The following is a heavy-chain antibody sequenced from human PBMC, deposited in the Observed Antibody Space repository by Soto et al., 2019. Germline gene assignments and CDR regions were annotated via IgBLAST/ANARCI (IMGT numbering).Heavy chain of an antibody. CDR3: AIQDCTNDVCLEAAVTVGGALEY. D-gene: IGHD2-8*01. V-gene: IGHV3-74*01. CDR2: ISGDGTTT. CDR1: GFSIRKYW. Sequence: EVQLVESGGGLVQPGEALRLACAASGFSIRKYWMHWVRQAPGKGPVWVSYISGDGTTTDYAGSVKGRFTISRDNAKNTLFLQMDSLRVEDTAIYFCAIQDCTNDVCLEAAVTVGGALEYWGRGAQVTVPS. J-gene: IGHJ4*02.